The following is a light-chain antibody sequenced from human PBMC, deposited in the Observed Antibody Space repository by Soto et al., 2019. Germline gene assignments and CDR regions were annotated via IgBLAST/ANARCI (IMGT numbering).Light chain of an antibody. Sequence: QAVVTQPPSASGTPGQRVTISCSGGSSNIESNTVNWFQHLPGTAPKLLISTNNQRPSGVPDRFSGSKSGTSASLAISGLQSEDEADYYCAAWDGGLSGWVFGGGTKLTVL. V-gene: IGLV1-44*01. CDR1: SSNIESNT. J-gene: IGLJ3*02. CDR3: AAWDGGLSGWV. CDR2: TNN.